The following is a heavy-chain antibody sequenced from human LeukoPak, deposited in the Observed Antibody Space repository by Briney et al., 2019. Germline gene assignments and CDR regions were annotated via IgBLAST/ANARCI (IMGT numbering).Heavy chain of an antibody. D-gene: IGHD3-3*01. V-gene: IGHV4-34*01. CDR1: GGSFSGYY. CDR3: ARGPSITIFGVVPRGFWFDP. CDR2: INHSGST. Sequence: SETLSLTCAVYGGSFSGYYWSWIRQPPGKGLEWIGEINHSGSTNYNPSLKSRVTISVDTSKNQFSLKLSSVTAADTAVYYCARGPSITIFGVVPRGFWFDPWGQGTLVTVSS. J-gene: IGHJ5*02.